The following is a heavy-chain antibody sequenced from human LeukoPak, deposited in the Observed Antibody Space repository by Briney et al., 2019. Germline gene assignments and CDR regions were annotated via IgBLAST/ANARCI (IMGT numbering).Heavy chain of an antibody. CDR1: GGSFSGYY. V-gene: IGHV4-34*01. J-gene: IGHJ4*02. CDR3: ARRHWMRRRDGYRNFFDC. Sequence: SETLSLTFSVNGGSFSGYYWSWIRQPPGKGLEWIGEVYLSGSNNYVPSLKSRVTISLDTSTNQFSLELSSVPSADTAIYFCARRHWMRRRDGYRNFFDCWRQGTLVTVSS. D-gene: IGHD5-24*01. CDR2: VYLSGSN.